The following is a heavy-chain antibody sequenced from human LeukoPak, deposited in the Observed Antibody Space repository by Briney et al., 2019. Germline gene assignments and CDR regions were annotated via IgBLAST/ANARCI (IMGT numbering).Heavy chain of an antibody. V-gene: IGHV3-74*03. J-gene: IGHJ6*03. Sequence: PGGSLRLSCAASGFTFSSYWMHWVRQAPGKGPVWVSCINSDGSRKTYADSVKGRFTISRDNAKNTLYLQMNSLRAEDTAVDYCAKDVAYSGSYREYYMDVWGKGTTVTVSS. CDR1: GFTFSSYW. D-gene: IGHD1-26*01. CDR3: AKDVAYSGSYREYYMDV. CDR2: INSDGSRK.